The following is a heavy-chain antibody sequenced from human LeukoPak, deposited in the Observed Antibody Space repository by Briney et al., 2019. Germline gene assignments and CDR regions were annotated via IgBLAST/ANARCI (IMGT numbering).Heavy chain of an antibody. V-gene: IGHV1-46*01. CDR1: GYTFTSYY. Sequence: ASVKVSSKASGYTFTSYYMHWVRQAPGQGLEWMGIINPSGGSTSYAQKFQGRVTMTRDTSTSTVYMELSSLRSEDTAVYYCARDSHDYGDYGGDFDYWGQGTLVTVSS. J-gene: IGHJ4*02. D-gene: IGHD4-17*01. CDR3: ARDSHDYGDYGGDFDY. CDR2: INPSGGST.